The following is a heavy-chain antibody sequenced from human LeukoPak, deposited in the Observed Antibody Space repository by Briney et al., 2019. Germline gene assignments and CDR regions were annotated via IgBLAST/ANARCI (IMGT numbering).Heavy chain of an antibody. J-gene: IGHJ4*02. Sequence: GGSLRLSCAASGFTFSSYSMNWVRQAPGKGLEWVSSISSSSSYIYYADSVKGRFTISRDNAKNSLYLQMNSLRAEDTAVYYCARDRSGAPTLYFDYWGQGTLVTVSS. CDR1: GFTFSSYS. V-gene: IGHV3-21*01. D-gene: IGHD4-17*01. CDR3: ARDRSGAPTLYFDY. CDR2: ISSSSSYI.